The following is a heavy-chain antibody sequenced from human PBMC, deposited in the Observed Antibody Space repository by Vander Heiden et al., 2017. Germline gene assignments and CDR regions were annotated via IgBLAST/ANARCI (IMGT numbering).Heavy chain of an antibody. D-gene: IGHD3-10*01. CDR2: IYWDDDK. V-gene: IGHV2-5*02. CDR3: AHRVNGSGYDY. J-gene: IGHJ4*02. Sequence: QITLKESGPTLVKPTQTPTLTCTSSGFALTTGGVGVAWIRQPPGKALEWLALIYWDDDKRYSPSLNSRLAITRGTSENQVVLTMTNFDPVDTATYYCAHRVNGSGYDYWGPGTLVTVSS. CDR1: GFALTTGGVG.